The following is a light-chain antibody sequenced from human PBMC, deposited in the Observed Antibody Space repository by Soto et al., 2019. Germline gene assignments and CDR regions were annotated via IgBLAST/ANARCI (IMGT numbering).Light chain of an antibody. CDR3: QQYNGFSS. Sequence: DIQMTQSPSTLSASVGDRVTITCRASQSISSWLAWYQQKPGKAPKLLIYDASSLESGVPSRFSGSGSGTEFTLTISSLQPDDCATYYCQQYNGFSSFGQGTKVEIK. V-gene: IGKV1-5*01. CDR2: DAS. J-gene: IGKJ1*01. CDR1: QSISSW.